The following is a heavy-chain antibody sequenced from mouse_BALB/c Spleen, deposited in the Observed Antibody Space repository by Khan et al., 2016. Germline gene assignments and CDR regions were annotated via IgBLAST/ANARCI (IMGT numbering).Heavy chain of an antibody. CDR2: IWGDGTT. CDR1: GFSLIAYG. J-gene: IGHJ4*01. Sequence: QVQLQQSGPGLVAPSQSLSITCTVSGFSLIAYGVNWVRQPPGKSLEWLGMIWGDGTTDYNSALKSRLNLTKDNSKSQVFLKMNSLQTDDTARYYCARDGWGYYAMDYWGQGTSVTVSS. V-gene: IGHV2-6-7*01. D-gene: IGHD2-2*01. CDR3: ARDGWGYYAMDY.